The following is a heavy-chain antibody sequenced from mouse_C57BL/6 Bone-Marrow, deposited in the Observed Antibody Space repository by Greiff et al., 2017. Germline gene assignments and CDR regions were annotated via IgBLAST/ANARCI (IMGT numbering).Heavy chain of an antibody. J-gene: IGHJ2*01. V-gene: IGHV2-9-1*01. CDR2: IWTGGGT. D-gene: IGHD3-2*02. Sequence: VQLQQSGPGLVAPSQCLSITCTVSGFSLTSYAISWVRQPPGKGLEWLGVIWTGGGTNYNSALKSRLSIRYDNTKCQAFLIMISLQTDETAGYYCARKTAQATYWFDYWGQGTTLTVSA. CDR1: GFSLTSYA. CDR3: ARKTAQATYWFDY.